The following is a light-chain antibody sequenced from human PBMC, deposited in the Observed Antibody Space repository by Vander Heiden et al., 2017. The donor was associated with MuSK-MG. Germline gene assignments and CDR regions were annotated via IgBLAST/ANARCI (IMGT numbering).Light chain of an antibody. V-gene: IGKV2-28*01. J-gene: IGKJ2*01. CDR2: LGS. Sequence: DIVMTQSPLSLPVTPGEPASISCRSSQSLLHSNGYNYLDWYLQKPGQSPQLLIYLGSNRASGVPDRFSGSGSGTDFTLKISRVEPEDVGVYYCSRALQTPYTFGQGTKLEIK. CDR1: QSLLHSNGYNY. CDR3: SRALQTPYT.